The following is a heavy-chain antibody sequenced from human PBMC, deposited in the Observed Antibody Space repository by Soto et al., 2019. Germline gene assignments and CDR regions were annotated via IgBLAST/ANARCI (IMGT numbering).Heavy chain of an antibody. V-gene: IGHV3-9*01. D-gene: IGHD4-17*01. J-gene: IGHJ4*02. CDR1: GFTVDDYA. CDR2: ISWNSETI. Sequence: SLKISCAASGFTVDDYAMHWVRQAPGKGLEWVSGISWNSETIDYADSVKGRFTISRDNAKSSLFLQMNSLRPDDTALYYCAKDMKWGGMTTIHYFDSWAQGTLVTVSS. CDR3: AKDMKWGGMTTIHYFDS.